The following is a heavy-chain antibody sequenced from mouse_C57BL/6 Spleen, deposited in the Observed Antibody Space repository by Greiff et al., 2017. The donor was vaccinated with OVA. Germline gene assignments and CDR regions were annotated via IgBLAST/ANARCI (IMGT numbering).Heavy chain of an antibody. CDR1: GYAFSSYW. CDR3: AREEEITTVVEGY. Sequence: LVESGAELVKPGASVKISCKASGYAFSSYWMNWVKQRPGKGLEWIGQIYPGDGDTNYNGKFKGKATLTADKSSSTAYMQLSSLTSEDSAVYFCAREEEITTVVEGYWGQGTTLTVSS. V-gene: IGHV1-80*01. J-gene: IGHJ2*01. D-gene: IGHD1-1*01. CDR2: IYPGDGDT.